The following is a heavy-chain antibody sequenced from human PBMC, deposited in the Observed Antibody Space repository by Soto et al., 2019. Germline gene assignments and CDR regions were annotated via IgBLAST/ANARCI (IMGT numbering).Heavy chain of an antibody. V-gene: IGHV4-34*01. CDR3: ARGGRMATNAFDY. D-gene: IGHD5-12*01. CDR1: GGSFSGYY. CDR2: INHSGST. Sequence: SSETLSLTCAVYGGSFSGYYWSWIRQPPGKGLEWIGEINHSGSTNYNPSLKSRVTISVDTSKNQFSLKLSSVTAADTAVYYCARGGRMATNAFDYWGQGTLVTVSS. J-gene: IGHJ4*02.